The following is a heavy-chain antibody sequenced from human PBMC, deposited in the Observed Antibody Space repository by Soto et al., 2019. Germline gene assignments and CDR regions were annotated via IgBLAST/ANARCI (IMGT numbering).Heavy chain of an antibody. V-gene: IGHV3-30*18. J-gene: IGHJ4*02. Sequence: PGVSLRLSCAASAFTFNSYRIHWVRQAPGKGQEWVSVISHDGSKTNYADSVKGRVTISRDNSKDTVYLQMNSLRAEDTAVYYCAKVSYCYSSSGYYVFSSWVQGTLVTVSS. D-gene: IGHD3-22*01. CDR2: ISHDGSKT. CDR3: AKVSYCYSSSGYYVFSS. CDR1: AFTFNSYR.